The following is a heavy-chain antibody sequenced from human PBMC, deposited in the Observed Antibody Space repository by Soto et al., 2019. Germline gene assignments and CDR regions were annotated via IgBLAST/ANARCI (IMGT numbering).Heavy chain of an antibody. CDR1: GGSISSSSYY. D-gene: IGHD3-22*01. J-gene: IGHJ4*02. CDR3: ASPAASTYYYDSSGGSDY. Sequence: QLQLQESGPGLVKPSETLSLTCTVSGGSISSSSYYWGWIRQPPGKGLEWIGRTYYSGSTYYNPSLQSRVTIAVDAAKHQFSRNLSSVTAADTAVYYCASPAASTYYYDSSGGSDYWGQGTLVTVSS. CDR2: TYYSGST. V-gene: IGHV4-39*01.